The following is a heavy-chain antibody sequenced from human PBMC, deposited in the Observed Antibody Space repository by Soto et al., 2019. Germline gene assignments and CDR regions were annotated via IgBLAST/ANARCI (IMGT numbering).Heavy chain of an antibody. CDR2: IIPIFGTA. J-gene: IGHJ6*02. V-gene: IGHV1-69*01. CDR3: ARRIHCSRTSCYTNHYYYYGMDV. D-gene: IGHD2-2*02. CDR1: GGTFSSYA. Sequence: QVQLVQSGAEVKKPGSSVKVSCKASGGTFSSYAISWVRQAPGQGLEWMGGIIPIFGTANYAQKFQGRVTITADESTSTAYMELSSLRSEDTAVYYCARRIHCSRTSCYTNHYYYYGMDVWGQGTTVTVSS.